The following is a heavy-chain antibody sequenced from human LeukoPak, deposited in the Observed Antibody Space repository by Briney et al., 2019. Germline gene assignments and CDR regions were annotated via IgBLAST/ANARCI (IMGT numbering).Heavy chain of an antibody. Sequence: GGSLRLSCAASGFTFSSYAISWVRQAPGQGLEWMGGIIPIFGTANYAQKFQGRVTITADESTSTAYMELSSLRSEDTAVYYCASDLSGCSGGSCRGWFDPWGQGTLVTVSS. D-gene: IGHD2-15*01. CDR1: GFTFSSYA. J-gene: IGHJ5*02. CDR2: IIPIFGTA. V-gene: IGHV1-69*01. CDR3: ASDLSGCSGGSCRGWFDP.